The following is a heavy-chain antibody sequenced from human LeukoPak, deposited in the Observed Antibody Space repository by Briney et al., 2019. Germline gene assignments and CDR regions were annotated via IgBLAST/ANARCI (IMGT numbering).Heavy chain of an antibody. V-gene: IGHV3-11*05. CDR1: GFTFSDYY. J-gene: IGHJ4*02. D-gene: IGHD4-17*01. CDR2: ISRSSTYT. CDR3: ARDADYGDYLLAY. Sequence: PGGSLRLSCAASGFTFSDYYMSWIRQAPGKGLEWVSYISRSSTYTNYADSVKGRFSISRDNAKNSLYLQMNSLRAEDTAVYYCARDADYGDYLLAYWGQGTLVTVSS.